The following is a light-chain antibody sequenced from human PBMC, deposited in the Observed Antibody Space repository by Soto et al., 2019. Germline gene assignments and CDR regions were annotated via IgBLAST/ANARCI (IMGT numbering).Light chain of an antibody. CDR1: SSDVGGYNY. V-gene: IGLV2-14*01. Sequence: QSVLTQPASVSGSPGQSITISCTGTSSDVGGYNYVSWYQQHPGKAPKLMIYDVSNRPSGVSNRFSGSKSGNTASLSISGLQAEDEADSYCSSYTSSRTRVFGTGTKVTVL. J-gene: IGLJ1*01. CDR2: DVS. CDR3: SSYTSSRTRV.